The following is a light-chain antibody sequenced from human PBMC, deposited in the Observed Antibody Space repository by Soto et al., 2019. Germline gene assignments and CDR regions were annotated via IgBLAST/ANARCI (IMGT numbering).Light chain of an antibody. CDR2: AAS. CDR1: QGIDTS. Sequence: ILLTQSPSSLSASVGDRVTITCRASQGIDTSLAWYQQKSGKAPKLLIYAASNFQSGVPSRFSGSGSGTHFTLTISSLQPEDFATYYCQQLHGYPITFGQGTRLEI. V-gene: IGKV1-9*01. J-gene: IGKJ5*01. CDR3: QQLHGYPIT.